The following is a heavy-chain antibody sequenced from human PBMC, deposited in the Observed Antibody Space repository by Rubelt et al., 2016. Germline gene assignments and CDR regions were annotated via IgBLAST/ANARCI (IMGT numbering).Heavy chain of an antibody. CDR1: RGAISSYY. CDR3: ARHRGCSAGRCYLDF. CDR2: IYSSGTT. V-gene: IGHV4-59*08. D-gene: IGHD2-15*01. Sequence: QVQLKESGPGLLKPSENLSLTCFVSRGAISSYYWSWIRQSPVKGLEWIAAIYSSGTTYYGPSLRSRVTLSVDTSKNQISLNVTSGTAADTAVYYCARHRGCSAGRCYLDFWGQGTLVTVSS. J-gene: IGHJ4*02.